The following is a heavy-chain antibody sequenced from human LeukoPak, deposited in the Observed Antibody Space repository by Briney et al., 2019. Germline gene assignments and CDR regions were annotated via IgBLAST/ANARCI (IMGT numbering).Heavy chain of an antibody. CDR1: GDSISSGGYY. CDR3: ARLTTMTFYFDY. D-gene: IGHD4-17*01. J-gene: IGHJ4*02. CDR2: IYYSGST. Sequence: SETLSLTCTVSGDSISSGGYYWGWIRQPPGKGLEWIGSIYYSGSTNYSPSLKSRVTISVDKSKNQFSLKLSSVTAADTAIYYCARLTTMTFYFDYWGQGTLVTVSS. V-gene: IGHV4-39*07.